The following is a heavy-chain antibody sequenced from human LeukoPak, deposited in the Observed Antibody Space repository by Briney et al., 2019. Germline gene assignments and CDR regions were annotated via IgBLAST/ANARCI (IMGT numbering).Heavy chain of an antibody. CDR1: GYTFTSYG. CDR2: INVGNGNT. J-gene: IGHJ5*02. Sequence: ASVKVSCKASGYTFTSYGLDWVCQAPGQRLEWMGWINVGNGNTKYSQKSQGRVTITRDTSASTAYMELSSLRSEDTALYYCARDARIDSSGWYPARWLQFSWFDPWGQGTLVTVSS. CDR3: ARDARIDSSGWYPARWLQFSWFDP. V-gene: IGHV1-3*01. D-gene: IGHD6-19*01.